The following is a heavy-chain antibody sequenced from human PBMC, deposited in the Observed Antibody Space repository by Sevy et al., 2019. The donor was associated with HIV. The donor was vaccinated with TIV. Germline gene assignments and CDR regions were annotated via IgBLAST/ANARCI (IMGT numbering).Heavy chain of an antibody. J-gene: IGHJ3*02. CDR1: GGSISSYY. V-gene: IGHV4-4*07. CDR3: ARDQGYSSSWYNDAFDI. CDR2: IYTSGST. Sequence: SETLSLTCTVSGGSISSYYWSWIRQPAGKGLEWIGRIYTSGSTNYNPSLKSRVTMSVDTSKIQFSLKLSSVTAADTAVYYCARDQGYSSSWYNDAFDIWGQRTMVTVSS. D-gene: IGHD6-13*01.